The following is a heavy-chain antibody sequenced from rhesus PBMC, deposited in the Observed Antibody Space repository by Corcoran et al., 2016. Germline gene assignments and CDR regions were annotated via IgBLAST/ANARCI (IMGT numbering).Heavy chain of an antibody. J-gene: IGHJ4*01. Sequence: EVKLVVSGSCLVQPGGSLRLSCDASGFTFSTSWMNRVRQAPVKGLECVARVKRKVDGETAYYAASVKGRFTISREDSKNTLYLQMNSLKTEDTAVYYCTADYGNYFDYWGQGVLVTVSS. CDR2: VKRKVDGETA. CDR1: GFTFSTSW. D-gene: IGHD4-29*01. CDR3: TADYGNYFDY. V-gene: IGHV3-30*02.